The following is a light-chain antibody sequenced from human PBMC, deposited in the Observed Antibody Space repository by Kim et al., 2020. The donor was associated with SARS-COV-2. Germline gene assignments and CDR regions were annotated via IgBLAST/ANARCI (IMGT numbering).Light chain of an antibody. CDR3: QKYNSAPWT. Sequence: ASVGERFTITCRASQDIANSLAWYQQKPGKVPQVLIYAASTLQSGVPSRFSGSGSGTEFTLTIGSLQTEDVATYYCQKYNSAPWTFGPGTKVDIK. CDR1: QDIANS. V-gene: IGKV1-27*01. CDR2: AAS. J-gene: IGKJ1*01.